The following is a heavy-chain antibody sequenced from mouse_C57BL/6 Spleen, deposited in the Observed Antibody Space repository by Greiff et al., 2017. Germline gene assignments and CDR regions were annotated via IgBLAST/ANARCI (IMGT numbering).Heavy chain of an antibody. D-gene: IGHD4-1*02. CDR3: SQLGRHWFAY. V-gene: IGHV1-22*01. J-gene: IGHJ3*01. Sequence: EVKLQESGPELVKPGASVKMSCKASGYTFTDYNMHWVKQSHGKSLEWIGYINPNNDGTSYNQKFKGKATLTVNKSSSTAYMELRSLTSEDSAVYYCSQLGRHWFAYWGQGTLVTVSA. CDR2: INPNNDGT. CDR1: GYTFTDYN.